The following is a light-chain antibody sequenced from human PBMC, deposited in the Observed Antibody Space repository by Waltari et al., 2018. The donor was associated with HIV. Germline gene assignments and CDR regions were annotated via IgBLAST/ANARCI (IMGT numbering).Light chain of an antibody. Sequence: QPASVSGSPGQSITISCTGTSNDVGRYDYVSWYQHHPGKAPKLVIYEVTNGPSGISNRFSGSKSGNTASLTISGLQAEDEADYYCSSYVVNSTPYVFGSGTKVTVL. CDR3: SSYVVNSTPYV. V-gene: IGLV2-14*01. J-gene: IGLJ1*01. CDR2: EVT. CDR1: SNDVGRYDY.